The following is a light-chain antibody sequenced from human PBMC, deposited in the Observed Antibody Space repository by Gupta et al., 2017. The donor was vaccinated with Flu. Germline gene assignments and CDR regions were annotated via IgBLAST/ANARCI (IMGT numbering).Light chain of an antibody. J-gene: IGLJ1*01. CDR2: EVS. Sequence: SAMTQPASVSGSPGKSITISCTGTSSVVGAYNYVPWYQHHPGKAPTLIVYEVSDRPSGVSNRFSGSKSGNTASLTISVLQAADEADYYCCSYTTISTYVFGSGTQVTVL. V-gene: IGLV2-14*01. CDR3: CSYTTISTYV. CDR1: SSVVGAYNY.